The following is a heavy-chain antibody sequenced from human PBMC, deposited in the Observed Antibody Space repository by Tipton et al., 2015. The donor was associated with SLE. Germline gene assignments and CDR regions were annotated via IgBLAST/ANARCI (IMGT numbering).Heavy chain of an antibody. Sequence: GLVKPSETMSLICTVSGGSISTYYWSWFRQPAGKGLEWIGRIYTTVRANYNTSIKSRVTMSLDTSKNQFSLQLSSVTAADTAVYDCAREFLNPESTVHYYCDLWGRGSRFKGSS. J-gene: IGHJ2*01. V-gene: IGHV4-4*07. CDR1: GGSISTYY. D-gene: IGHD4-11*01. CDR3: AREFLNPESTVHYYCDL. CDR2: IYTTVRA.